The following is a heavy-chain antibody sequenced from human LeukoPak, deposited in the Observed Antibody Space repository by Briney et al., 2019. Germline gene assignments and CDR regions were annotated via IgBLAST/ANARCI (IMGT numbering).Heavy chain of an antibody. Sequence: GGSLRLSCAASGFTVSSNYMSWVRQAPGKGLEWVSAISGSGGSTYYADSVKGRFTISRDNSKNTLYLQMNSLRAEDTAVYYCAKGWFGSGSYCCFDYWGQGTLVTVSS. V-gene: IGHV3-23*01. J-gene: IGHJ4*02. CDR1: GFTVSSNY. CDR3: AKGWFGSGSYCCFDY. CDR2: ISGSGGST. D-gene: IGHD3-10*01.